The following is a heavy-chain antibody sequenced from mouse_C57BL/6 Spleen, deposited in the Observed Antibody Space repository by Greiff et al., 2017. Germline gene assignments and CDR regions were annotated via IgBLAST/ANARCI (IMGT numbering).Heavy chain of an antibody. V-gene: IGHV1-59*01. J-gene: IGHJ3*01. CDR3: ARDGYWAY. Sequence: VQLQQPGAELVRPGTSVKLSCKASGYTFTSYWMHWVKQRPGQGLEWIGVIDPSDSYTNYNQKFKGKATLTVDTSSSTAYMQLSSLTSEDSAVYYCARDGYWAYWGQRTLVTVSA. CDR2: IDPSDSYT. CDR1: GYTFTSYW. D-gene: IGHD2-3*01.